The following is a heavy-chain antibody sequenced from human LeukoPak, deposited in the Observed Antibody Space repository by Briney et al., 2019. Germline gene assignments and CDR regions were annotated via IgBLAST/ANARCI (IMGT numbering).Heavy chain of an antibody. D-gene: IGHD5-24*01. CDR2: IYYSGST. Sequence: SETLSLTCTVSGGSISSYYWSWIRQPPGKGLEWIGYIYYSGSTNYNPSLKSRVTISVDTSKNQFSLKLSSVTAADTAVYYCARQGMRWLQVSPFDSWGQGTLVTVSS. CDR3: ARQGMRWLQVSPFDS. CDR1: GGSISSYY. J-gene: IGHJ5*01. V-gene: IGHV4-59*08.